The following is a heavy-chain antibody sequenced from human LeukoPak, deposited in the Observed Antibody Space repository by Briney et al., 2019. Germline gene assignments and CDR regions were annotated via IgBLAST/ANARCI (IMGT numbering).Heavy chain of an antibody. Sequence: GGSLRLSCAASGFTFSSHGMHWVRQAPGKGLEWVAVIWYDGSNENYADSVKGRFTISRDNSKNTLYLQMNSLRAEDTAVYYCAKEGYGSTWNADLDFWGQGTLVTVSS. D-gene: IGHD6-13*01. CDR1: GFTFSSHG. V-gene: IGHV3-33*06. CDR3: AKEGYGSTWNADLDF. J-gene: IGHJ4*02. CDR2: IWYDGSNE.